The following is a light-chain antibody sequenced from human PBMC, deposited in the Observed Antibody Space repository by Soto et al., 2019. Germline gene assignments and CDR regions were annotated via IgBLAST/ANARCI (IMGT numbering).Light chain of an antibody. J-gene: IGLJ3*02. CDR1: SSDVGSYDY. CDR2: EVS. CDR3: SSYAGSNNLM. V-gene: IGLV2-8*01. Sequence: QSALTQPPSASGSLGQSVTISCTGTSSDVGSYDYVSWYQQHPGKAPKFIIYEVSKRPSGVPDRFSGSKSGDTASLTVSGLQAEDEADYYCSSYAGSNNLMFGGGTKLTVL.